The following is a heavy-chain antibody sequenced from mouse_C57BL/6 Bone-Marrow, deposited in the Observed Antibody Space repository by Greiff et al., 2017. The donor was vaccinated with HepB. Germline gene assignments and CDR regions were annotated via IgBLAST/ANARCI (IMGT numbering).Heavy chain of an antibody. D-gene: IGHD1-1*01. CDR1: GYTFTSYW. Sequence: QVQLQQPGAELVKPGASVKLSCKASGYTFTSYWMQWVKQRPGQGLEWIGVIDPSDSYTNYNQKFKGKATLTVDTSSSTAYMQLSSLTSEDSAVYYCAREGDYYGSRYYFDYWGQGTTLTVSS. J-gene: IGHJ2*01. CDR3: AREGDYYGSRYYFDY. CDR2: IDPSDSYT. V-gene: IGHV1-50*01.